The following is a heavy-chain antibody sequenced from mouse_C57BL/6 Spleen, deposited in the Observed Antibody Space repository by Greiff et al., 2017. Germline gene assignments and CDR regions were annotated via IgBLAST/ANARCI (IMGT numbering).Heavy chain of an antibody. D-gene: IGHD3-1*01. CDR2: IYPSDSET. Sequence: QVQLQQPGAELVRPGSSVKLSCKASGYTFTSYWMDWVKQRPGQGLEWIGNIYPSDSETNYNQKFKDKATLTVDKSSSTAYMQLSSLTSEDSAVYYCARLGAFDYWGQGTTLTVSS. V-gene: IGHV1-61*01. CDR1: GYTFTSYW. J-gene: IGHJ2*01. CDR3: ARLGAFDY.